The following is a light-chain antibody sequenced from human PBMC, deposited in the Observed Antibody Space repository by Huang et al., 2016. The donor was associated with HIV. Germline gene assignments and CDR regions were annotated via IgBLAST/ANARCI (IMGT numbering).Light chain of an antibody. Sequence: EIVMTQSPDTLSVFPGERVTLSCRASERFSSSLAWYQQKSGQAPRLLIYDASTRATGIPARFSGSGSGTEFTLTINSLLSEDFAVYYCQQYNDWPPITFGQGTRLDMK. CDR2: DAS. J-gene: IGKJ5*01. CDR3: QQYNDWPPIT. CDR1: ERFSSS. V-gene: IGKV3-15*01.